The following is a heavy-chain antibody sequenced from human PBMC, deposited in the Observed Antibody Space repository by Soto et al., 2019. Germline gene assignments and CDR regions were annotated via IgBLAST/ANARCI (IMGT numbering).Heavy chain of an antibody. V-gene: IGHV5-51*01. J-gene: IGHJ4*02. Sequence: PGESLKISCKGSGYSFTSYWIGWVRQMPGKGLEWMGIIYPGDSDTRYSPSFQGQVTISADKSISTAYLQWSGLKASDTAMYYCARPKACSGGSCYIDYWGQGTLVTVSS. CDR1: GYSFTSYW. CDR3: ARPKACSGGSCYIDY. D-gene: IGHD2-15*01. CDR2: IYPGDSDT.